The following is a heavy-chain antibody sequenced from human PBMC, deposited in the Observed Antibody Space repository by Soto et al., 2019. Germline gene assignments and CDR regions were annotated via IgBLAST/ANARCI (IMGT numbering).Heavy chain of an antibody. D-gene: IGHD6-13*01. CDR2: IYYSGST. Sequence: SETLSLTCTVSGGSISSSSYYWGWIRQPPGKGLEWIGSIYYSGSTYYNPSLKSRVTISVDTSKNQFSLKLSSVTAADTAVYYCARPYRVAAAGTIGMDVWGQGTTVTVSS. J-gene: IGHJ6*02. V-gene: IGHV4-39*01. CDR1: GGSISSSSYY. CDR3: ARPYRVAAAGTIGMDV.